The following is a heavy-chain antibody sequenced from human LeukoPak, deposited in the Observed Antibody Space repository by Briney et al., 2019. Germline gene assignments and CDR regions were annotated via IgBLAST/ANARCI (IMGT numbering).Heavy chain of an antibody. CDR2: ISDTSAM. CDR3: ARDGGYSGYDADC. J-gene: IGHJ4*02. D-gene: IGHD5-12*01. Sequence: GGSLRLSCVASGFSFSLYSMKWVHQAPGKGLEWVSYISDTSAMYYADSVRGRFTISRDNAKNSLFLQMNSLRVEDTGVYYCARDGGYSGYDADCWGQGTLVTVSS. V-gene: IGHV3-48*01. CDR1: GFSFSLYS.